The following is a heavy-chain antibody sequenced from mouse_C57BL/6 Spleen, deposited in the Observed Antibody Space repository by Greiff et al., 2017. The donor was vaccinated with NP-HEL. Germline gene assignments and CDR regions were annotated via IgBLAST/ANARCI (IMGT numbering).Heavy chain of an antibody. Sequence: QVHVKQPGAELVKPGASVKLSCKASGYTFTSYWMHWVKQRPGQGLEWIGMIHPNSGSTNYNEKFKSKATLTVDKSSSTAYMQLSSLTSEDSAVYYCATVDYFDDWGQGTTLTVSS. CDR1: GYTFTSYW. CDR2: IHPNSGST. CDR3: ATVDYFDD. J-gene: IGHJ2*01. D-gene: IGHD1-1*01. V-gene: IGHV1-64*01.